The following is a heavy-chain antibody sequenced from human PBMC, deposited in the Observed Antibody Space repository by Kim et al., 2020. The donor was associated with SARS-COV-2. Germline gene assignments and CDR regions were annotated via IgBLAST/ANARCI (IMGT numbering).Heavy chain of an antibody. CDR1: GYTFTSYG. CDR3: ARGGFLEWLLYGHYYYYGMDV. V-gene: IGHV1-18*01. CDR2: ISAYNGNT. J-gene: IGHJ6*02. Sequence: ASVKVSCKASGYTFTSYGISWVRQAPGQGLEWMGWISAYNGNTNYAQKLQGRVTMTTDTSTSTAYMELRSLRSDDTAVYYCARGGFLEWLLYGHYYYYGMDVWGQGTTVTVSS. D-gene: IGHD3-3*01.